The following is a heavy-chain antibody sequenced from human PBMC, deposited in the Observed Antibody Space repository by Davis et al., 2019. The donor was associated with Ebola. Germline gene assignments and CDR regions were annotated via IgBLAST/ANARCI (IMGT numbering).Heavy chain of an antibody. Sequence: ASVKVSCKASGYTFTSYGISWVRQAPGQGLEWMGWNSAYNGNTNYAQKLQGRVTMTTDTSTSTAYMELRSLRSDDTAVYYCARGRYGSGWDGMDVWGQGTTVTVSS. J-gene: IGHJ6*02. CDR3: ARGRYGSGWDGMDV. CDR1: GYTFTSYG. CDR2: NSAYNGNT. D-gene: IGHD3-10*01. V-gene: IGHV1-18*01.